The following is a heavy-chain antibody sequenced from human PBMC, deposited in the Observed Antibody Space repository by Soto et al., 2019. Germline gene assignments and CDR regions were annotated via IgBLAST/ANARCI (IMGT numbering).Heavy chain of an antibody. V-gene: IGHV3-7*01. J-gene: IGHJ6*04. D-gene: IGHD3-3*01. CDR1: GFTFTSYW. CDR3: VRESASRL. CDR2: INKDGREK. Sequence: EVQVVESGGGLVHPGGSLRLSCAASGFTFTSYWMTWVRQAPGRGLGWVANINKDGREKSYVDSVTGRFTISRDNAKSLLYRPRNSLRADDTAVYYCVRESASRLGGNWTTVLVSS.